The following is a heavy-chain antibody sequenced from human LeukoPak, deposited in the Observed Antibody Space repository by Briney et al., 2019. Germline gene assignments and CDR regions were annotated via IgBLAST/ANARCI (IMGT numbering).Heavy chain of an antibody. CDR3: ARDRVKSGLRFLEWLPPDYTYYGMDV. CDR1: GFSLSNYW. J-gene: IGHJ6*02. CDR2: ISSSSSTI. D-gene: IGHD3-3*01. V-gene: IGHV3-48*01. Sequence: QPGRSLRLSCAASGFSLSNYWMNWVRQAPGKGLEWVSYISSSSSTIYYADSVKGRFTISRDNAKNSLYLQMNSLRAEDTAVYYCARDRVKSGLRFLEWLPPDYTYYGMDVWGQGTTVTVSS.